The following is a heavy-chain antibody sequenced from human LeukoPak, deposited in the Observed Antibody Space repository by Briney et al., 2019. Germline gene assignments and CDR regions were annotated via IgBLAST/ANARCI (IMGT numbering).Heavy chain of an antibody. CDR1: GGSISSGGYY. CDR2: IYYSGST. Sequence: SETLSLTCTVSGGSISSGGYYWSWIRQHPGKGLEWIGYIYYSGSTYYNPSLKSRVTISVDTSKNQFSLKLSSVAAADTAVYYCAGLWFGESSFDYWGQGTLVTVSS. V-gene: IGHV4-31*03. D-gene: IGHD3-10*01. CDR3: AGLWFGESSFDY. J-gene: IGHJ4*02.